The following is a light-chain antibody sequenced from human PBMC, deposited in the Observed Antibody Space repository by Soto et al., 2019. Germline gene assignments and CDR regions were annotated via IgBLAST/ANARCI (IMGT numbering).Light chain of an antibody. CDR1: SSNIGDNS. CDR2: DNN. J-gene: IGLJ3*02. CDR3: ATWDSALSAGV. V-gene: IGLV1-51*01. Sequence: QSVLTQPPSMSAAPGQMVAISCSGTSSNIGDNSVSWYQLFPGTAPKVLIYDNNRRPSGIPDRFSGSKSGTSATLTIIGLQTGDEADYYCATWDSALSAGVFGGGTQLTVL.